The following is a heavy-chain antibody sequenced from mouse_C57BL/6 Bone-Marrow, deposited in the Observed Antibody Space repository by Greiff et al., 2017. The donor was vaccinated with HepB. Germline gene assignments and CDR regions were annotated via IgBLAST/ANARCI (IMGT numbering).Heavy chain of an antibody. Sequence: VQLQQSGAELARPGASVKLSCKASGYTFTSYGISWVKQRTGQGLEWIGEIYPRSGNTYYNEKFKGKATLTADTSSSTAYMELRSLTSADSAVYFGARYYYGSSYKDYFDYWGQGTTLTVSS. CDR3: ARYYYGSSYKDYFDY. D-gene: IGHD1-1*01. V-gene: IGHV1-81*01. J-gene: IGHJ2*01. CDR2: IYPRSGNT. CDR1: GYTFTSYG.